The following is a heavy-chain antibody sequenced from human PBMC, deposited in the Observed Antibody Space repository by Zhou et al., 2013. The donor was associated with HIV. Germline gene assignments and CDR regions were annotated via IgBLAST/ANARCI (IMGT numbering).Heavy chain of an antibody. CDR1: GFTFSNYA. D-gene: IGHD2-21*02. J-gene: IGHJ4*02. CDR2: VSGSTGST. Sequence: EVQLLESGGGLVQPGGSLRLSCAASGFTFSNYAMSWVRQVPGKGLEWISAVSGSTGSTYYADSVKGRFTISRDNSNNTMYLQLNSLRAEDTAIYYCAKSRQGGLAYCGGDCYFSLDYWGQGNPGHRLL. CDR3: AKSRQGGLAYCGGDCYFSLDY. V-gene: IGHV3-23*01.